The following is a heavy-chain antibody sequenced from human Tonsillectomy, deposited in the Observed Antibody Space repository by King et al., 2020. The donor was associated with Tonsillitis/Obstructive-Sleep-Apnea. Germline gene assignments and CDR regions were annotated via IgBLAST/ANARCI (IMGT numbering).Heavy chain of an antibody. CDR1: GITFSDYY. CDR3: ARANSYYFDY. V-gene: IGHV3-11*05. Sequence: VQLVESGGGLVKPGGSLRLSCAASGITFSDYYMSWIRQAPGKGLEWFSYISSSSSKSNYADSVKGRFTISRDNAKNSLYLQMNSLRAEDTAVYYCARANSYYFDYWGQGTLVTVSS. CDR2: ISSSSSKS. D-gene: IGHD4-23*01. J-gene: IGHJ4*02.